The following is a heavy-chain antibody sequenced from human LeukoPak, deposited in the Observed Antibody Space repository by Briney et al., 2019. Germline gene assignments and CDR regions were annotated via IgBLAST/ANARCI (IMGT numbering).Heavy chain of an antibody. CDR2: IFTTGGA. CDR3: ARSLFRMYYYYMDV. J-gene: IGHJ6*03. Sequence: ASETLSLTCTVSGGSIGTYYWSWIRQPAGKGLEWIGRIFTTGGANYNPSLKSRVTMSLDTSKNLFSLKLSSVTAADTAVYYCARSLFRMYYYYMDVWGKGTTVTVSS. D-gene: IGHD3-10*01. V-gene: IGHV4-4*07. CDR1: GGSIGTYY.